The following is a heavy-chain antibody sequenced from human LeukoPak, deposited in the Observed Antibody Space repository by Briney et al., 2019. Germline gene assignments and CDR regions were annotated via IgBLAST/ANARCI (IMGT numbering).Heavy chain of an antibody. Sequence: GGSPRLSCAASGFTFSSYSMNWVRQAPGKGLEWVSYISSSSSTIYYADSVKGRFTISRDNAKNSPYLQMNSLRAEDTAVYYCAREHSSGYYMDVWGKGTTVTVSS. D-gene: IGHD6-19*01. CDR1: GFTFSSYS. CDR3: AREHSSGYYMDV. CDR2: ISSSSSTI. J-gene: IGHJ6*03. V-gene: IGHV3-48*01.